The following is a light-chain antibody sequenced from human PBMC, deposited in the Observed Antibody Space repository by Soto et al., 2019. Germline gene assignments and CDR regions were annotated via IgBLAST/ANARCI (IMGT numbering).Light chain of an antibody. V-gene: IGLV2-14*01. CDR1: SSDVGAYNY. J-gene: IGLJ1*01. Sequence: QSALTQPASVSGSPGQSITISCTGTSSDVGAYNYVSLYQQYPGKAPKLMIYDVSNRPSGISNRFSGSKSANTASLTISGLQAEDEADYYCCSYAGDSAPYVFGTGTKVTV. CDR3: CSYAGDSAPYV. CDR2: DVS.